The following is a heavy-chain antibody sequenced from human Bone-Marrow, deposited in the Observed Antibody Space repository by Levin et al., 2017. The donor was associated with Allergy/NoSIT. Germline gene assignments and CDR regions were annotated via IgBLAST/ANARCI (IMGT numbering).Heavy chain of an antibody. D-gene: IGHD3-10*01. CDR2: IYYSGST. V-gene: IGHV4-59*01. J-gene: IGHJ6*02. Sequence: PSETLSLTCTVSGGSISSYYWSWIRQPPGKGLEWIGYIYYSGSTNYNPSLKSRVTISVDTSKNQFSLKLSSVTAADTAVYYCARDQLLWFGPNYGMDVWGQGTTVTVSS. CDR1: GGSISSYY. CDR3: ARDQLLWFGPNYGMDV.